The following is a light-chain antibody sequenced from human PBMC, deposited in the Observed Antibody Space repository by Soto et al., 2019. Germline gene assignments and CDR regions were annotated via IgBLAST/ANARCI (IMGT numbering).Light chain of an antibody. CDR1: RTVLSTANNKNH. CDR2: WAS. J-gene: IGKJ1*01. V-gene: IGKV4-1*01. CDR3: QQSYSTPT. Sequence: DIVLTQSPDSLAVSLGERVTIHCESSRTVLSTANNKNHLAWMQQRPGQPPTMLISWASIRESGVPDRFFGSGSETTFSLTISSLQPDDVAIYYCQQSYSTPTFGQGTRV.